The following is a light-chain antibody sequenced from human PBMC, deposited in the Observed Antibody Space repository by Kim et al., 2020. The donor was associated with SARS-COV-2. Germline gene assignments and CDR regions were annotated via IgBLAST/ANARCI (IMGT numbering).Light chain of an antibody. Sequence: SPGERATLSSRASQSVSSNLAWYQQKPGQAPRVLIYDASTRATGIPARFSGSGSGTQFTLTISSLQSEDFAVYYCHQYNNWPLTFGGGTKVDIK. V-gene: IGKV3-15*01. CDR2: DAS. CDR3: HQYNNWPLT. CDR1: QSVSSN. J-gene: IGKJ4*01.